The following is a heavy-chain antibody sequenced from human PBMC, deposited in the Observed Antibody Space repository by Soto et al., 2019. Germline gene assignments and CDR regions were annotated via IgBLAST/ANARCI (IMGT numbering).Heavy chain of an antibody. CDR2: ISSNGGST. Sequence: VGSLRLSCAASGFTFSSYAMHWVRQAPGKGLEYVSAISSNGGSTYYADSVKGRFTISRDNSKNTLYLQMGSLRAEDMAVYYCARGITIFGVVPLLYGMDVWGQGTTVTVSS. V-gene: IGHV3-64*02. CDR1: GFTFSSYA. CDR3: ARGITIFGVVPLLYGMDV. D-gene: IGHD3-3*01. J-gene: IGHJ6*02.